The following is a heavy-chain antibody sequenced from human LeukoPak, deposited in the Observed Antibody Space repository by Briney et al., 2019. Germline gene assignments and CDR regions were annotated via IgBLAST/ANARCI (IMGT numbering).Heavy chain of an antibody. D-gene: IGHD5-18*01. Sequence: GGSLRLSCAASGFTFSSYSMNCVRQAPGKGLEWVSYISSSSSTIYYADSVKGRFTISRDNAKNSLYLQMNSLRAEDTAVYYCAKDRAQYRGFAFDIWGQGTMVTVSS. CDR2: ISSSSSTI. CDR1: GFTFSSYS. V-gene: IGHV3-48*01. J-gene: IGHJ3*02. CDR3: AKDRAQYRGFAFDI.